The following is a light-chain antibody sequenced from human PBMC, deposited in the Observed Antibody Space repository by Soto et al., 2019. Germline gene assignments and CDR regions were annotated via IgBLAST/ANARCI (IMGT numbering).Light chain of an antibody. Sequence: VLSQSPGRLSLSPGERATLSCRASQSVPSTYFAWYQQKSGQPPRLLISGTSNRATGIPDRFSGGGSGRDFTLTISRLEPEDFEVYFCQQFGKSPWTFGQGTKVDIK. CDR2: GTS. V-gene: IGKV3-20*01. J-gene: IGKJ1*01. CDR3: QQFGKSPWT. CDR1: QSVPSTY.